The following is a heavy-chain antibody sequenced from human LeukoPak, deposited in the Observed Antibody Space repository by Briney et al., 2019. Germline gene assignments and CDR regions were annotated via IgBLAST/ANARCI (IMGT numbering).Heavy chain of an antibody. V-gene: IGHV4-59*01. CDR2: IYYSGST. D-gene: IGHD4-11*01. Sequence: PLETLSLTCTVSGGSISSYYWSWIRQPPGKGLEWIGYIYYSGSTNYNPSLKSRVTISVDTSKNQFSLKLSSVTAADTAVYYCARATRLGWFDPWGQGTLVTVSS. CDR1: GGSISSYY. J-gene: IGHJ5*02. CDR3: ARATRLGWFDP.